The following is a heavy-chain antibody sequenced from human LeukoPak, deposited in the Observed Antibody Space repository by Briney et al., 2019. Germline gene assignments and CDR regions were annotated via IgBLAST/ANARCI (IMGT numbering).Heavy chain of an antibody. CDR3: ARVMSGYSYGYPDY. D-gene: IGHD5-18*01. CDR2: IYYSGST. CDR1: GGSISSSSYY. Sequence: PSETLSLTCTVSGGSISSSSYYWGWIRQPPGKGLEWIGSIYYSGSTYYNPSLKSRVTISVDTSKNQFSLKLSSVTAADTAVYYCARVMSGYSYGYPDYWGQGTLVTVSS. V-gene: IGHV4-39*07. J-gene: IGHJ4*02.